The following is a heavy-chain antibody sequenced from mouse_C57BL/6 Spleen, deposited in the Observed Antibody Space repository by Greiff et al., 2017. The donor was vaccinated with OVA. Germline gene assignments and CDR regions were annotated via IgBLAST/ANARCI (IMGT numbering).Heavy chain of an antibody. CDR1: GYTFTSYW. D-gene: IGHD1-1*01. V-gene: IGHV1-69*01. Sequence: QVQLQQSGAELVMPGASVKLSCKASGYTFTSYWMHWVKQRPGQGLEWIGEIDPSDSYTNYNQKFKGKSTLTVDKSSSTAYMQLSSLTSEDSAVYYCARHYGSHWYFDVWGTGTTVTVSS. J-gene: IGHJ1*03. CDR2: IDPSDSYT. CDR3: ARHYGSHWYFDV.